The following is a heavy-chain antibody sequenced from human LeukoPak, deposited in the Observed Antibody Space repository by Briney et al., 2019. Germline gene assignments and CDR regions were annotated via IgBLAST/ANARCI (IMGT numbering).Heavy chain of an antibody. J-gene: IGHJ4*02. CDR1: IDSISCNY. D-gene: IGHD5-24*01. CDR2: IYYSGST. CDR3: ARLGDGDNLRYFDY. V-gene: IGHV4-59*08. Sequence: SETLSLTCTVSIDSISCNYWTWIRQPPGKGLEWTGYIYYSGSTNYNASLKSRVTISVDTSKNQFSLKLSSVTAADTAVYYCARLGDGDNLRYFDYWGQGTLVTVSS.